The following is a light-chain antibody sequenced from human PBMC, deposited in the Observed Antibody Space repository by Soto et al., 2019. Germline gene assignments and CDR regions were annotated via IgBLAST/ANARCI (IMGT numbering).Light chain of an antibody. J-gene: IGLJ2*01. CDR2: EVI. V-gene: IGLV2-23*02. Sequence: QSALTQPASVSGSPGQSITISCTGSSSDVGTYNLVSWYQHHPGKAPKLMISEVIKRPSGVSNRFSGSKSGNTASLTISGLQDEDEADYYCCSYAGSRIFVFGGGTKLTVL. CDR3: CSYAGSRIFV. CDR1: SSDVGTYNL.